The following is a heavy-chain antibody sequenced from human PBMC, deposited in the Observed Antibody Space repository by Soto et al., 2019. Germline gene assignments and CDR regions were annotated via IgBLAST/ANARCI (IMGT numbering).Heavy chain of an antibody. J-gene: IGHJ3*02. CDR1: GYTFTSYG. CDR3: ARGDYDILTRDAFDI. CDR2: ISAYNGIT. D-gene: IGHD3-9*01. Sequence: VKVSCKASGYTFTSYGISWVRQAPGQGLEWMGWISAYNGITNYAQKLQGRVTMTTDTSTSTAYMELRSLRSDDTAVYYCARGDYDILTRDAFDIWGQGTMVTVSS. V-gene: IGHV1-18*01.